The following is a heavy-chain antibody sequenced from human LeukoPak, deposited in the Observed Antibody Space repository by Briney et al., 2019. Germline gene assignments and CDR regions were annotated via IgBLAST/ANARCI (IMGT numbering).Heavy chain of an antibody. D-gene: IGHD1-26*01. V-gene: IGHV4-39*01. CDR2: IYRSGST. CDR3: ARRAVGASDYFDL. Sequence: PSETLSLTCTVSGDSISSSSYYWGWIRQPPGKGLEWVGSIYRSGSTYHNPSLKSRLTISVDSSKNQFSLKLSSVTAADTAVYYCARRAVGASDYFDLWGQGTLVTVSS. CDR1: GDSISSSSYY. J-gene: IGHJ4*02.